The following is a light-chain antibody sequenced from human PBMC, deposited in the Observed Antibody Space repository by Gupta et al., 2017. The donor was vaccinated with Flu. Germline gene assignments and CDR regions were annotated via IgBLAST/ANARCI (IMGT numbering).Light chain of an antibody. CDR3: QQSSPWLMYS. Sequence: AWYQQKPGQAPRLLIYGASTRFTGIPARFRGSGSGTEFTLSISGLQSGAFAVYHCQQSSPWLMYSFGRGTKLEIQ. V-gene: IGKV3D-15*01. CDR2: GAS. J-gene: IGKJ2*03.